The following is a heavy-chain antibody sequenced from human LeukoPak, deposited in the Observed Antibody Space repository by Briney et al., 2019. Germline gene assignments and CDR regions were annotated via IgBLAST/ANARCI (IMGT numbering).Heavy chain of an antibody. V-gene: IGHV3-23*01. D-gene: IGHD6-19*01. CDR2: ISGSGGST. J-gene: IGHJ4*02. CDR3: AKGSRVKAVAGNYFDY. Sequence: PGGSLRLSCAASGFTFSSYAMSWVRQAPGKGLEWVSAISGSGGSTYYADSVKGRFTISRDNSKNTLYLQMNSLRAEDTAVYYCAKGSRVKAVAGNYFDYWGQGTLVTVSS. CDR1: GFTFSSYA.